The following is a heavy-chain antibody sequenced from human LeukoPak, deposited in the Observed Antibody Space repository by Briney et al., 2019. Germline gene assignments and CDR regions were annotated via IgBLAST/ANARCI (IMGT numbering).Heavy chain of an antibody. Sequence: PSETLSLTCAVSGGSFSGYYWSWIRQPPGKGLEWIGEINHSGSTNYNPPLKSRVTISVDTSKNQFSLKLSSVTAADTAVYYCARETPYYYDSSGLDAFDIWGQGTMVTVSS. CDR2: INHSGST. J-gene: IGHJ3*02. CDR3: ARETPYYYDSSGLDAFDI. D-gene: IGHD3-22*01. CDR1: GGSFSGYY. V-gene: IGHV4-34*01.